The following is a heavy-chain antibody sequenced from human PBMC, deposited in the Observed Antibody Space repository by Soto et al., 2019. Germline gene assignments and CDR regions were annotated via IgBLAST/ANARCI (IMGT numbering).Heavy chain of an antibody. CDR1: GFTFSTYA. Sequence: EVQLLESGGGLVQPGGSLRLSCAASGFTFSTYAMTWVRQAPGKGLDWVSSITNTGGSTYYADSVKGRFTISRDNSSNTLFLQMNSLRADDTAVYYCAKIGASTDYWGQGTLVTVSS. J-gene: IGHJ4*02. CDR3: AKIGASTDY. D-gene: IGHD3-10*01. V-gene: IGHV3-23*01. CDR2: ITNTGGST.